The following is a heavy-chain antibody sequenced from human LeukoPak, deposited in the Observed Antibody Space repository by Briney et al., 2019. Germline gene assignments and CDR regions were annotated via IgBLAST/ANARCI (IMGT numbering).Heavy chain of an antibody. CDR3: ARGGVD. CDR1: GGSFSGDS. CDR2: INHGGST. J-gene: IGHJ4*02. D-gene: IGHD3-10*01. Sequence: PSETLSLTCAVYGGSFSGDSWSWIRQPPGEGLEWIGEINHGGSTKYNLSLKSRVTISVDTSRNQFSLKLSSVTAADTAVYYCARGGVDWGQGTLVTVSS. V-gene: IGHV4-34*01.